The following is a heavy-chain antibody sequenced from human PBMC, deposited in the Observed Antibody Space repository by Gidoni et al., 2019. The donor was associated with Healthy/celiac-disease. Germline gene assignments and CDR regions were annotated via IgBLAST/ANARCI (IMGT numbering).Heavy chain of an antibody. CDR1: GFTFSAYY. Sequence: QVQLVESGGGLVNPGGSLRLSCAASGFTFSAYYMRWIRQAPGKGLEWVSYISSSSSYTNYADSVKGRFTISRDNAKNSLYLQMNSLRAEDTAVYYCAREGRWLQFPLDYWGQGTLVTVSS. J-gene: IGHJ4*02. CDR2: ISSSSSYT. D-gene: IGHD5-12*01. V-gene: IGHV3-11*05. CDR3: AREGRWLQFPLDY.